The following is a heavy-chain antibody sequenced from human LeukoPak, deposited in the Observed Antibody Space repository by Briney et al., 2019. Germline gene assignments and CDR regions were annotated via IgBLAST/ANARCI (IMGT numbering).Heavy chain of an antibody. Sequence: PSETLSLTCAFYGGSFSGYYWSWIRQPPGKGLEWIGEINHSGSTNYNPSLKSRVTISVDTSKNQFSLKLSSVTAADTAVYYCAREGLPYYYDSSAYYVYWGQGTLVTVPS. CDR2: INHSGST. CDR1: GGSFSGYY. D-gene: IGHD3-22*01. V-gene: IGHV4-34*01. CDR3: AREGLPYYYDSSAYYVY. J-gene: IGHJ4*02.